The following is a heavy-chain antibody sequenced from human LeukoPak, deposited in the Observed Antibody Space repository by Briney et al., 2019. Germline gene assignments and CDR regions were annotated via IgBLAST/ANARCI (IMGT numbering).Heavy chain of an antibody. J-gene: IGHJ4*02. CDR1: GYSFDYYW. CDR2: IYPDDSDS. D-gene: IGHD3-3*01. CDR3: ARVGSVTNFGVVSYYFDY. Sequence: GEPLKISCKASGYSFDYYWIAWVRQMPGKGLEWMGIIYPDDSDSTYSPSFQGQVTISVDKSINTAYLQWSSLKASNTAIYYCARVGSVTNFGVVSYYFDYWGQGTLVTVPS. V-gene: IGHV5-51*01.